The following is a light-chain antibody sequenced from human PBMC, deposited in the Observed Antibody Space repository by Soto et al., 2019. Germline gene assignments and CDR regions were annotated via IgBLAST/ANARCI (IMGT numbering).Light chain of an antibody. CDR1: HRGGSSY. V-gene: IGKV3-20*01. Sequence: EIVLPQSPATLSLSPGERPTPSAGVSHRGGSSYLAWYQQKPGQAPRLLIYGAPSRATGIPARFSGSGSGTDFTLTISSLEPEDSAVYYCQQYASWPRTFGQGTKVDIK. J-gene: IGKJ1*01. CDR2: GAP. CDR3: QQYASWPRT.